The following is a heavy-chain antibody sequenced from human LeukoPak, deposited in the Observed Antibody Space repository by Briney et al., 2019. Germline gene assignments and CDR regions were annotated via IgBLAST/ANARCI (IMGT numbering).Heavy chain of an antibody. J-gene: IGHJ4*02. CDR3: ARGSGGPPQVLDY. CDR1: GYTFTGYY. CDR2: INPNSGGT. Sequence: GASVKVSCKASGYTFTGYYIHWVRQAPGQGLEWMGRINPNSGGTSYAQKFQGRVTMTRDTSISTVYMELNRLRSDDTAVFYCARGSGGPPQVLDYWGQGTLVTVSS. D-gene: IGHD3-3*01. V-gene: IGHV1-2*06.